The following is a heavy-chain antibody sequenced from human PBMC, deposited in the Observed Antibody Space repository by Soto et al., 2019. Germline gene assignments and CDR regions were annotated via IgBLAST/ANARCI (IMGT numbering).Heavy chain of an antibody. D-gene: IGHD6-13*01. CDR2: INHSGST. Sequence: NPSETLSLTCAVYGGSFSGYYWSWIRQPPGKGLEWIGEINHSGSTNYNPSLKSRVTISVDTSKNQFSLKLSSVTAADTAVYYCARGKRKKQQLVPRGYYYYGMDVWGQGTTVTVSS. CDR1: GGSFSGYY. J-gene: IGHJ6*02. CDR3: ARGKRKKQQLVPRGYYYYGMDV. V-gene: IGHV4-34*01.